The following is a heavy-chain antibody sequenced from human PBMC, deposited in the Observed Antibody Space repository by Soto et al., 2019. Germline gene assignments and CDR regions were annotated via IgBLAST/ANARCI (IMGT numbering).Heavy chain of an antibody. Sequence: QLQLQESGPGLVKPSETLSLTRTVSGGSISSSSYYWGWIRQPPGKGLEWIGSIYYSGSTYYNPSLKSRVTISVDTSKNQFSLKLSSVTAADTAVYYCARQRITIFGVVPMGFDPWGQGTLVTVSS. CDR2: IYYSGST. J-gene: IGHJ5*02. V-gene: IGHV4-39*01. CDR3: ARQRITIFGVVPMGFDP. D-gene: IGHD3-3*01. CDR1: GGSISSSSYY.